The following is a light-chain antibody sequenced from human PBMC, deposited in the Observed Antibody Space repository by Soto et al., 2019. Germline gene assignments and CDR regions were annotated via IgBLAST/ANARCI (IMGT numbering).Light chain of an antibody. V-gene: IGKV3-20*01. CDR3: QQYGSSPPIT. J-gene: IGKJ5*01. CDR1: QSVSSS. Sequence: EIVMTQSPATLSVSPGERATLSSGASQSVSSSLAWYQQKPGQAPRLLIYGASTRATGIPARFSGSASGTDFTLTISRLEPEDFAVYYCQQYGSSPPITFGQGTRLEIK. CDR2: GAS.